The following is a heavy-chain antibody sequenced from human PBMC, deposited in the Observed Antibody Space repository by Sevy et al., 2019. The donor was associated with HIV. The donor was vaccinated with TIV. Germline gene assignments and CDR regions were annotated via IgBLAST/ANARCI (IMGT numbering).Heavy chain of an antibody. Sequence: GESLKISCAASGFTFSTYGMHWVRQAPGKGLEWVAFIRFDGNSKYYVDSVKGRFTISRDNSKNTLDLQLNSLTAEDTAVYYCARADCGGDCYLVFDYRGQGTLVIVSS. J-gene: IGHJ4*02. V-gene: IGHV3-30*02. CDR3: ARADCGGDCYLVFDY. CDR2: IRFDGNSK. D-gene: IGHD2-21*01. CDR1: GFTFSTYG.